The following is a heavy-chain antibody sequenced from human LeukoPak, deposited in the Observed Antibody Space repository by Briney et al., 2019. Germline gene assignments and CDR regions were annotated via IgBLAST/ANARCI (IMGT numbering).Heavy chain of an antibody. CDR2: ISAYNGNT. V-gene: IGHV1-18*01. Sequence: ASVKVSCKASGGTFSNYAISWVRQAPGQGLEWMGWISAYNGNTNYAQKLQGRVTMTTDTSTSTAYMELRSLRSDDTAVYYCARDREDFDIWGQGTMVTVSS. CDR3: ARDREDFDI. J-gene: IGHJ3*02. CDR1: GGTFSNYA.